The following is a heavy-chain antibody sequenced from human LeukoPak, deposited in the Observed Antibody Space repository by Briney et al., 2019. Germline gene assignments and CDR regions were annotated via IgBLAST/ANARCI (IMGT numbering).Heavy chain of an antibody. V-gene: IGHV4-39*01. CDR2: IYYSGST. CDR3: VRQGRYYYDSSGYYYDY. CDR1: GGSISSSSYY. D-gene: IGHD3-22*01. Sequence: SETLSLTCTVSGGSISSSSYYWGWIRQPPGKGLEWIGSIYYSGSTYYNPSLKSRVTISVDTSKNQFSLKLSSVTAADTAVYYCVRQGRYYYDSSGYYYDYWGQGTLVTVSS. J-gene: IGHJ4*02.